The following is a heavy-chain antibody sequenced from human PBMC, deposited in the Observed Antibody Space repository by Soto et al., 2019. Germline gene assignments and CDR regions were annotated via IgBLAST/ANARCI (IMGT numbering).Heavy chain of an antibody. J-gene: IGHJ4*02. CDR1: GDSISTFY. V-gene: IGHV4-59*01. Sequence: SETLSLTRTVSGDSISTFYWCWIRPTPGKGLEWIGYIHYSGSTNYNPSLKSQVIISVDTSKNQFSLKLSSVTAADTAVYFCARVRSNLFDHWGQGTLVTVSS. D-gene: IGHD3-3*01. CDR3: ARVRSNLFDH. CDR2: IHYSGST.